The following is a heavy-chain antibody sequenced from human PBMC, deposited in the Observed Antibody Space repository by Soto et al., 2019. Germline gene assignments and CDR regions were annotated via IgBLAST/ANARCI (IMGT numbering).Heavy chain of an antibody. CDR1: GFSFSWAG. CDR3: ARGLNKAAGGAFDI. V-gene: IGHV3-30*19. Sequence: QVQLVQSGGGAVLPGNSLRLSCEASGFSFSWAGMHWLRQTPGKGLEWVAAVSGDGRGTLYADSVKGRFTISRDNSKNRLFLQMHSLGVEDAALYYCARGLNKAAGGAFDIWGQGTLVTVSS. J-gene: IGHJ3*02. CDR2: VSGDGRGT. D-gene: IGHD3-16*01.